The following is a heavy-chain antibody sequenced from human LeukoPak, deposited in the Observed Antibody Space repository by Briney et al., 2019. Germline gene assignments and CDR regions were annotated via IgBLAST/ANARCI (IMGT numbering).Heavy chain of an antibody. CDR1: GFTFSSYG. Sequence: GGSLRLSCAASGFTFSSYGMHWVRQAPGKGLEWVTFIRYDGSDKYYADSVKGRFTISRDNSKNTLYLQMNSLRAEDTAVYYCARESESYDSSGSTFAYWGQGTLVTVSS. CDR2: IRYDGSDK. V-gene: IGHV3-30*02. D-gene: IGHD3-22*01. J-gene: IGHJ4*02. CDR3: ARESESYDSSGSTFAY.